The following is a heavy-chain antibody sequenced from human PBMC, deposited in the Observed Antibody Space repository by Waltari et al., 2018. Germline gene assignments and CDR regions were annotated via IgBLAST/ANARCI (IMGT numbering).Heavy chain of an antibody. J-gene: IGHJ4*02. CDR1: GFTFDDYV. CDR2: ISWSNGSI. V-gene: IGHV3-9*01. CDR3: GKVEVYGDGPFDY. Sequence: EVQLVESGGGLVQPVRSLRLSCAASGFTFDDYVMPCVRQAPGEGLVWVSGISWSNGSIGEGDSVKGRITASRDNAKKFRYLQMNSLRAEDRALYYCGKVEVYGDGPFDYWGQGTLVTVSS. D-gene: IGHD2-8*02.